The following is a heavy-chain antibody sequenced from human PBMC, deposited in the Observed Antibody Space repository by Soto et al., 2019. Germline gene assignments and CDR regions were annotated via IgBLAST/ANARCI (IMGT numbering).Heavy chain of an antibody. V-gene: IGHV3-23*01. CDR1: GFSFSNSA. D-gene: IGHD3-9*01. Sequence: EVQLLESGGGLVQPGGSLRLSCAVSGFSFSNSAMTWVRQAPGKGLEWVSGISGSGDITYNTDSVKGRFAISRDTSKNVVYLQMRSLRAEDTAVYYCAKFPQWVLRYHDWFFDYWGQGTLVTVSS. J-gene: IGHJ4*02. CDR3: AKFPQWVLRYHDWFFDY. CDR2: ISGSGDIT.